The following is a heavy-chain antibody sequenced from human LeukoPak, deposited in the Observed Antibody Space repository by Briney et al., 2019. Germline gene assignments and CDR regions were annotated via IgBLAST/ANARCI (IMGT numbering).Heavy chain of an antibody. CDR2: ISSSSSYI. V-gene: IGHV3-21*01. Sequence: PGGSLRLSCAASGFTFSSYSMNWVRQAPGKGLEWVSSISSSSSYIYYADSVKGRFTTSRDNAKNSLYLQMNSLRAEDTAVYYCASYSTLSSSPFDPWGQGTLVTVSS. CDR3: ASYSTLSSSPFDP. J-gene: IGHJ5*02. CDR1: GFTFSSYS. D-gene: IGHD6-13*01.